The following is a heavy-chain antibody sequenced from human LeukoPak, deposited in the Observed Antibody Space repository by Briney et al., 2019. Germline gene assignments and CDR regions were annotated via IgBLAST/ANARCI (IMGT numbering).Heavy chain of an antibody. V-gene: IGHV1-18*01. CDR3: ARGSKILMVYAIGDDAFDI. CDR2: ISAYNGNT. CDR1: GYTFTSYG. J-gene: IGHJ3*02. D-gene: IGHD2-8*01. Sequence: ASVKVSCKASGYTFTSYGISWVRQAPGQGLEWMGWISAYNGNTNYAQKLQGRVTMTTDTSTSTAYMELRSLRSDDTAVYYCARGSKILMVYAIGDDAFDIWGQGTMVTVSS.